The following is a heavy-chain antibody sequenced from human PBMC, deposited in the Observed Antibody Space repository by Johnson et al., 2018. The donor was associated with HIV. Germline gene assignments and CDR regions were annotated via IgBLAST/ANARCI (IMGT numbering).Heavy chain of an antibody. J-gene: IGHJ3*01. CDR3: ARENYRRRDAFDV. Sequence: VQLVESGGGLVQPGGSLRLSCVVSGFNFSDYYMDWVRQAPGKGLEWVGRTTDQLNSYTTQYAAPVKGRFTISRDDSKKSLYLQINSLRTEETAVYYCARENYRRRDAFDVWGQGTVVIVSS. CDR2: TTDQLNSYTT. CDR1: GFNFSDYY. V-gene: IGHV3-72*01. D-gene: IGHD1-7*01.